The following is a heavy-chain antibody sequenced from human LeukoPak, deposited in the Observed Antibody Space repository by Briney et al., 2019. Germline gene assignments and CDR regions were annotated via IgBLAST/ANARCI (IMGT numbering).Heavy chain of an antibody. J-gene: IGHJ4*02. V-gene: IGHV1-8*03. CDR1: GYSFTTSD. CDR2: IDPDSGAT. CDR3: ARGWDY. Sequence: ASVKVSCKASGYSFTTSDINWVRQATGQGLEWMGWIDPDSGATGYAQKFQGRLTITRHTSINTAYLQLSGLRSDDSAVYYCARGWDYWGQGTLVTVSS.